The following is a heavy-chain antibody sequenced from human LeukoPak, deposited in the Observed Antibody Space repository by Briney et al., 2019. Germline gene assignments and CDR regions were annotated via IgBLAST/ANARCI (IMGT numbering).Heavy chain of an antibody. V-gene: IGHV3-11*06. Sequence: GGSLRLSCAASGFTFSDYYMSWIRQAPGKGLEWVSYISSSSSYTNYADSVKGRFTISRDNAKNSLYLQMNSLRAEDTAVYYCARSNAPFVVWLPYFDYWGQGTLVTVSS. CDR2: ISSSSSYT. J-gene: IGHJ4*02. D-gene: IGHD3-9*01. CDR3: ARSNAPFVVWLPYFDY. CDR1: GFTFSDYY.